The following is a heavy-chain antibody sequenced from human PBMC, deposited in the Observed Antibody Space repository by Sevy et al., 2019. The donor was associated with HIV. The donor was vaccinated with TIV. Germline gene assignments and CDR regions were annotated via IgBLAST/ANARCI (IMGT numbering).Heavy chain of an antibody. CDR1: GFSFINAW. CDR2: IRSKADGGTA. V-gene: IGHV3-15*07. D-gene: IGHD1-26*01. Sequence: GGSLRLSCAASGFSFINAWMNWVRQAPGKGLEWVGLIRSKADGGTADYAAPVKGRVIISRDDSENTLYLQMNSLRTEDTAIYYCTTVLGWEGTSDYWGQGTLVTVSS. CDR3: TTVLGWEGTSDY. J-gene: IGHJ4*02.